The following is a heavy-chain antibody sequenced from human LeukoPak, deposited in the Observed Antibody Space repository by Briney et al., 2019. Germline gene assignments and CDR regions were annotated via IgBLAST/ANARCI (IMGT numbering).Heavy chain of an antibody. J-gene: IGHJ4*02. D-gene: IGHD1-26*01. CDR3: AKTVGANGDY. CDR2: ISWNSGSI. Sequence: GGSLRLSCAASGFTFDDYAMHWVRQAPGKGLEWVSGISWNSGSIGYADSVKGRFTISRDNAKNSLYLQMNSLRAEDTAVYYCAKTVGANGDYWGQGTLVTVSS. CDR1: GFTFDDYA. V-gene: IGHV3-9*01.